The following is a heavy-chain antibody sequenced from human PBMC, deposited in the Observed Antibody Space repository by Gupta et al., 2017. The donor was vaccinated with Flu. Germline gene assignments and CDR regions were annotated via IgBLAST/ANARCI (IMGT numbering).Heavy chain of an antibody. J-gene: IGHJ4*02. V-gene: IGHV3-74*01. CDR2: INGDGSHT. CDR3: ARGRGYFDSSGYDY. CDR1: GFTFSSYW. Sequence: EVQLVESGGGLVQPGGSLRLSCAASGFTFSSYWMHWVRQAPGRGLVWVSRINGDGSHTDYVDSVKGRFTISRDNAKNTLYLQMNSLRAEDTAVYYCARGRGYFDSSGYDYWGQGTLVTVSS. D-gene: IGHD3-22*01.